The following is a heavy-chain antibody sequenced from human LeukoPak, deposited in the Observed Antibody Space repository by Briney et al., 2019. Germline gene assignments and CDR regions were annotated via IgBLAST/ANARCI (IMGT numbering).Heavy chain of an antibody. CDR1: GFTFSSYA. J-gene: IGHJ4*02. V-gene: IGHV3-30*04. D-gene: IGHD5-18*01. Sequence: PGRSLRLSCAASGFTFSSYAMHWVRQAPGKGLEWVAVISYDGSNKYYADSVKGRFTISRDNSKNTLYLQMNSLRAEDTAVYYRARNRIQLWLLDGFDYWGQGTLVTVSS. CDR3: ARNRIQLWLLDGFDY. CDR2: ISYDGSNK.